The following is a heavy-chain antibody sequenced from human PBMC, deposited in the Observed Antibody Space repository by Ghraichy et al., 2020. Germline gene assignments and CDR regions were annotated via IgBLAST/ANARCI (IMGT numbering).Heavy chain of an antibody. Sequence: GESLNISCAASGFTFSSYWMHWVRQAPGKGLVWVSRINSDGSSTSYADSVKGRFTISRDNAKNTLFLQMNSLRAEDTAVYYCARVGYYDSSGPYYYYGMDVWGQGTTVTVSS. V-gene: IGHV3-74*01. CDR2: INSDGSST. CDR1: GFTFSSYW. CDR3: ARVGYYDSSGPYYYYGMDV. D-gene: IGHD3-22*01. J-gene: IGHJ6*02.